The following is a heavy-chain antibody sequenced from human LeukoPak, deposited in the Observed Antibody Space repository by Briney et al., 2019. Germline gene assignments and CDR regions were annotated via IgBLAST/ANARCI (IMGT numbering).Heavy chain of an antibody. CDR3: ARLRYSSNWSYALDI. J-gene: IGHJ3*02. D-gene: IGHD6-13*01. Sequence: SETLSLTCSVSGGSISSYYWSWLRQPPGKGLEWVGYISYSGSTNYNPSLQSRVTISIDTSKNQFSLKLSSVTAADTAVYYCARLRYSSNWSYALDIWGQGTMVTVSS. CDR2: ISYSGST. V-gene: IGHV4-59*01. CDR1: GGSISSYY.